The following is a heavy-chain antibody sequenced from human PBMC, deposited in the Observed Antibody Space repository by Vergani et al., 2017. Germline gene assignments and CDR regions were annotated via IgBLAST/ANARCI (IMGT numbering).Heavy chain of an antibody. Sequence: QVQLVQSGAEVKKPGASVKVSCKASGYTFTGYYMHWVRQAHGQGLEWMGWINPNSGGTNYAQKFQGRVTMTRDTSISTAYMELSRLRSDDTAVYYCAREDGDYYYYYGMDVWGQGTTVTVSS. CDR2: INPNSGGT. V-gene: IGHV1-2*02. CDR1: GYTFTGYY. J-gene: IGHJ6*02. CDR3: AREDGDYYYYYGMDV. D-gene: IGHD4-17*01.